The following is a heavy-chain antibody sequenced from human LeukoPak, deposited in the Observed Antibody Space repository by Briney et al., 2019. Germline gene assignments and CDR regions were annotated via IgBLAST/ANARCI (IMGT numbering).Heavy chain of an antibody. V-gene: IGHV4-30-4*08. J-gene: IGHJ5*02. CDR3: ARGFCTSTNCYQGEWFDP. CDR2: IYFSGST. CDR1: GGSISSGYYY. Sequence: SQTLSLTCTVSGGSISSGYYYWSWIRQPPGKGLEWIGYIYFSGSTYYNPSLKSRVTISVHTSKNQSSLSLSSVTAADTAVYYCARGFCTSTNCYQGEWFDPWGRGTLVTVSS. D-gene: IGHD2-2*01.